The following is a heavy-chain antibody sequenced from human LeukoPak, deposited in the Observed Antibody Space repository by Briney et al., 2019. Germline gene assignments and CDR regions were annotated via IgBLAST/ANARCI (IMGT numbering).Heavy chain of an antibody. V-gene: IGHV3-23*01. CDR2: ISGSGGST. CDR1: GFTFSSYA. D-gene: IGHD2-2*01. J-gene: IGHJ5*02. Sequence: GGPLRLSCAASGFTFSSYAMSWVRQAPGKGLEWVSAISGSGGSTYYADSVKGRFTISRDNAKNSLNLQMNSLRAEDTAVYYCATSSNAPGNHWGQGTLDTVSS. CDR3: ATSSNAPGNH.